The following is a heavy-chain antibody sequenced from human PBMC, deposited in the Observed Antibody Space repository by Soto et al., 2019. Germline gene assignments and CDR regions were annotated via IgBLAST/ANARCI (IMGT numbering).Heavy chain of an antibody. Sequence: KTSETLSLTCAVYGGSFSGYYWSWIRQPPGKGLEWIGEINHSGSTNYNPSLKSRVTISVDTSKNQFSLKLSSVTAADTAVYYCAILGYETRDYSNIYYFDYWGQGTLVTVSS. CDR1: GGSFSGYY. D-gene: IGHD4-4*01. J-gene: IGHJ4*02. V-gene: IGHV4-34*01. CDR2: INHSGST. CDR3: AILGYETRDYSNIYYFDY.